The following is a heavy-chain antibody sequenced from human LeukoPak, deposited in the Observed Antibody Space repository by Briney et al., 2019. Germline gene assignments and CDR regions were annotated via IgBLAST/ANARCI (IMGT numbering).Heavy chain of an antibody. D-gene: IGHD1-1*01. CDR3: TRDILYNWNWNDEYYFDY. CDR2: IRSKAYGGTT. CDR1: GFTFGDYA. J-gene: IGHJ4*02. V-gene: IGHV3-49*03. Sequence: PGGSLRLSCTASGFTFGDYAMSWFRQAPGKGLEWVGFIRSKAYGGTTEYAASVKGRFTISRDDSKSIAYLQMNSLKTEDTAVYYCTRDILYNWNWNDEYYFDYWGQGTLVTVSS.